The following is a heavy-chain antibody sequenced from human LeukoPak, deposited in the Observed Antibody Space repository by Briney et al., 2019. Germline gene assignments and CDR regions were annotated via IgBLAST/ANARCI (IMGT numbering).Heavy chain of an antibody. J-gene: IGHJ4*02. V-gene: IGHV4-59*01. CDR2: IYYSGST. D-gene: IGHD3-22*01. CDR3: ARGAARDDSSGYLGY. Sequence: SETLSLTCTVSGGSISSYYWSWIRQPPGKGLEWIGHIYYSGSTNYNPSLKSRVTISVDTSKNQFSLKLSSVTAADTAVYYCARGAARDDSSGYLGYWGQGTLVTVSS. CDR1: GGSISSYY.